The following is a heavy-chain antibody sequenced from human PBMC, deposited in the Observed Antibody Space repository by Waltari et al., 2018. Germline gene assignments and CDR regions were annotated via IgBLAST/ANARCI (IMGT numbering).Heavy chain of an antibody. CDR2: ISSSSSYI. J-gene: IGHJ3*02. Sequence: EVQLVESGGGLVKPGGSLRLSCAASGFTFSSYSMNWVRQAPGKGVWCVSSISSSSSYIDYAYSVKGRFTISRDNAKNSLYLQMNSLRAEDTAVYYCAMFTVTPPRDAFDIWGQGTMVTVSS. CDR1: GFTFSSYS. D-gene: IGHD4-17*01. V-gene: IGHV3-21*01. CDR3: AMFTVTPPRDAFDI.